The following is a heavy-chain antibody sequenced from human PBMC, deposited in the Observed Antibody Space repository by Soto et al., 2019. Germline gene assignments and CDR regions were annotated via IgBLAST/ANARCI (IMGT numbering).Heavy chain of an antibody. CDR3: AAMGTPATGLYFFDY. CDR2: ISYSGST. D-gene: IGHD2-15*01. Sequence: QVQLQESGPGLVKPSQTLSLTCTVSGGSISSGNYYWSWIRQPPGKGLEWIGFISYSGSTYYSTSLRRRVTISVDTSKSQFWLNLSFVTAADAAVYYCAAMGTPATGLYFFDYWRQGSLVTVSS. V-gene: IGHV4-30-4*01. J-gene: IGHJ4*02. CDR1: GGSISSGNYY.